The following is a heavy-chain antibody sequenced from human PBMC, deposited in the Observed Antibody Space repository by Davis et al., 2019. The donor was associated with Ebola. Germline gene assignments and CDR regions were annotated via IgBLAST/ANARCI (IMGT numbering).Heavy chain of an antibody. D-gene: IGHD7-27*01. Sequence: GESLKISCAAPGFTFSCYAMSWVRQAPGKGLEWVSAIRDSGGRTYYADSVKGRFTISRDNAKNTLYLQMNTLRAEDTAVYYCARDLGMGRRVDAFDIWGQGTMVTVSS. CDR2: IRDSGGRT. J-gene: IGHJ3*02. CDR1: GFTFSCYA. CDR3: ARDLGMGRRVDAFDI. V-gene: IGHV3-23*01.